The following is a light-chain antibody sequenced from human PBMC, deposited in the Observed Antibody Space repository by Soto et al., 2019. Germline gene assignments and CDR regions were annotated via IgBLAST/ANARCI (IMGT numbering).Light chain of an antibody. CDR2: DAS. CDR3: QQRSNWPWT. Sequence: EIVLTQSPPTRSLSPGERATLSCRASQSVSSYLAWYQQKPGQAPRLLIYDASNRATGIPARFSGSGSGTDFTLTISSLEPEDFAVYYCQQRSNWPWTFGQGTKVEIK. V-gene: IGKV3-11*01. J-gene: IGKJ1*01. CDR1: QSVSSY.